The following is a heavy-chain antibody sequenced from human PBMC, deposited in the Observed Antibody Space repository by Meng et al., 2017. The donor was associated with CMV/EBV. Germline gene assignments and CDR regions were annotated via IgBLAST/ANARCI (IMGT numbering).Heavy chain of an antibody. CDR1: GGSFSGYY. Sequence: SETLSLTCAVYGGSFSGYYWSWIRQPPGKGLEWIGEINHSGSTNYNPSLKSRVTISVDMSKNQFSLKLSSVTAADTAVYYCARGRNYYDSSGLGLDYWGQGTLVTVSS. CDR2: INHSGST. D-gene: IGHD3-22*01. CDR3: ARGRNYYDSSGLGLDY. V-gene: IGHV4-34*01. J-gene: IGHJ4*02.